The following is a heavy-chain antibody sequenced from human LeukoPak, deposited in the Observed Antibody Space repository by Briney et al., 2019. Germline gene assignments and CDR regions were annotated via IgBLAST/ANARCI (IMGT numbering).Heavy chain of an antibody. CDR3: AKVRGVIIPAH. Sequence: GGSLRLSCEASGFAFNTYAIYWVRQAPGKGLEWVSGICGSGGCTYYADSVKGRFTISRDNSKNTLYLQMNSLRAEDTAVYYCAKVRGVIIPAHWGQGTLVTVSS. D-gene: IGHD3-10*01. CDR1: GFAFNTYA. CDR2: ICGSGGCT. V-gene: IGHV3-23*01. J-gene: IGHJ4*02.